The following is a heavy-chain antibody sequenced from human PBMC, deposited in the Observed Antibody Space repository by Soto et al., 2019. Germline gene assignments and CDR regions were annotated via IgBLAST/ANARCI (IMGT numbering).Heavy chain of an antibody. CDR3: ARGGNDYGALEAFDI. CDR2: INSDGSST. V-gene: IGHV3-74*01. CDR1: GVTFSSYW. J-gene: IGHJ3*02. Sequence: EVQLVESGGGLVQPGGSLRLSCAASGVTFSSYWMHWVRQAPGKGLVWVSRINSDGSSTSYADSVKGRFTISRDNAKNTLYLQVNSLRAEDTAVYYCARGGNDYGALEAFDIWGQGTMVTVSS. D-gene: IGHD4-17*01.